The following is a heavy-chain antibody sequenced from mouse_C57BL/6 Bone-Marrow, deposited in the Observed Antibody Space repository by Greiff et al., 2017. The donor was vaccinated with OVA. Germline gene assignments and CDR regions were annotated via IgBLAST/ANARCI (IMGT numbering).Heavy chain of an antibody. J-gene: IGHJ2*01. CDR1: GYTFTDYY. V-gene: IGHV1-26*01. D-gene: IGHD1-1*01. Sequence: EVQLQQSGPELVKPGASVKISCKASGYTFTDYYMNWVKQSHGKSLEWIGDINPNNGGTSYNQKFKGKATLTVDKSSSTAYMELRSLTSEDSAVYYCSYGSSSYFDYWGQGTTLTVSS. CDR3: SYGSSSYFDY. CDR2: INPNNGGT.